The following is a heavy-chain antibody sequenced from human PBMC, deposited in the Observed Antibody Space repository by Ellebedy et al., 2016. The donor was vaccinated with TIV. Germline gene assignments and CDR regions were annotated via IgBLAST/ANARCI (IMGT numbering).Heavy chain of an antibody. Sequence: SVKGRFTISRDNAKNSLYLQMNSLKAEDTAMYYCSTLSDTGYWGHGTLVTVSS. D-gene: IGHD1-1*01. CDR3: STLSDTGY. J-gene: IGHJ4*01. V-gene: IGHV3-11*06.